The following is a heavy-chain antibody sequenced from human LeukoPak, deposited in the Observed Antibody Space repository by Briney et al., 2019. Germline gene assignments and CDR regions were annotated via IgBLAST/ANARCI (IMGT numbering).Heavy chain of an antibody. Sequence: ASVKVSCKASGYTFTGYYMHWVRQAPGQGLEWMGGLSPVHTTYAQRFRGRVTISADESTNTVYMDLSTLTSGDTAVYFCARDREVAARPGGWFAPGGQEPQVTVPS. CDR3: ARDREVAARPGGWFAP. CDR2: LSPVHT. CDR1: GYTFTGYY. D-gene: IGHD6-6*01. V-gene: IGHV1-46*01. J-gene: IGHJ5*02.